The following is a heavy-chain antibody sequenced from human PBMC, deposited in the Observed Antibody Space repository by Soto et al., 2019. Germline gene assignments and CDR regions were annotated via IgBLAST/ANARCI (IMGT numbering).Heavy chain of an antibody. J-gene: IGHJ4*02. CDR1: GGAFTGYY. V-gene: IGHV4-34*01. CDR2: ILYTGST. CDR3: ARGLSGSSALDY. Sequence: TSETLSLTCAVSGGAFTGYYWSWVRQPPGKGLEWIGEILYTGSTTYNPSLKGRVTISVDTSKNHFSLIVTSVTAADTAVYYCARGLSGSSALDYWGQGILVTVSS. D-gene: IGHD3-22*01.